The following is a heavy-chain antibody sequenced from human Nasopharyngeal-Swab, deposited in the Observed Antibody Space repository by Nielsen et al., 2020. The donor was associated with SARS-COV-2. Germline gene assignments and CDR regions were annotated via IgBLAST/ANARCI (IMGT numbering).Heavy chain of an antibody. D-gene: IGHD3-10*01. Sequence: GGSLRLSCAASGFTFSSYGMHWVRQAPGKGLEWVAVISYDGSNKYYADSVKGRFTISRDNSKNTLYLQMNSLKAEDTAVYYCARGSYGSGSYNYYYGMDVWGQGTTVTVSS. J-gene: IGHJ6*02. V-gene: IGHV3-30*03. CDR2: ISYDGSNK. CDR3: ARGSYGSGSYNYYYGMDV. CDR1: GFTFSSYG.